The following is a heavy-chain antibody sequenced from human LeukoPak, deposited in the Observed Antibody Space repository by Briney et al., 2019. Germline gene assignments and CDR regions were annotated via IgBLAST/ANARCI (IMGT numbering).Heavy chain of an antibody. J-gene: IGHJ4*02. Sequence: GGSLRLSCAASGFTFSSYSMNWVRQAPGKGLEWVSSISSSSSYIYYADSVKGRFTISRDNAKNSLYLQMNSLRAEDTAVYYCARELVVRGVNCFDYWGQGTLVTVSS. V-gene: IGHV3-21*01. CDR1: GFTFSSYS. CDR3: ARELVVRGVNCFDY. D-gene: IGHD3-10*01. CDR2: ISSSSSYI.